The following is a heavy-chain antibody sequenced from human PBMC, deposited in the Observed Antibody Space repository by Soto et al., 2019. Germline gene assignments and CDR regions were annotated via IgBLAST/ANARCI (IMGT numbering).Heavy chain of an antibody. V-gene: IGHV1-8*01. CDR3: ARVGNLHSWFDP. J-gene: IGHJ5*02. Sequence: ASVKVSCKASGYTFTSYDINWVRQATGQGLEWMGWMNPNSGNTGYAQKFQGRVTMTRNTSISTAYMELSSLRSEDTAVYYCARVGNLHSWFDPWGQGTLVTVSS. CDR1: GYTFTSYD. CDR2: MNPNSGNT. D-gene: IGHD1-7*01.